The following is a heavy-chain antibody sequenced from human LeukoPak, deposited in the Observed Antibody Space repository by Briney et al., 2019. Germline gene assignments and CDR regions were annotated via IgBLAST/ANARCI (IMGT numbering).Heavy chain of an antibody. CDR3: ARGRGLGVVSPYFDH. J-gene: IGHJ4*02. V-gene: IGHV3-53*01. Sequence: PGGSLRLSCVVSGFTVSDNYMIWVRQAPGKGLERVSVIYGDGRIFYSDSAKGRFTISRDNSKNTLSLQMYNLRAEDTAVYYCARGRGLGVVSPYFDHWGQGTLVTVSS. D-gene: IGHD3-3*01. CDR2: IYGDGRI. CDR1: GFTVSDNY.